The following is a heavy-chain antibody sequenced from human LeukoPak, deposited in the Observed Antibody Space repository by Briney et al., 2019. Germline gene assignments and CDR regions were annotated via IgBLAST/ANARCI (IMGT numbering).Heavy chain of an antibody. V-gene: IGHV4-34*01. Sequence: PSETLSLTCAVYGGSFSGYYWSWIRQPPGKGLEWIGEINHSGSTNYNLSLKSRVTISVDTSKNQFSLKLSSVTAADTAVYYCARGAWSGYIDYWGQGTLVTVSS. D-gene: IGHD3-3*01. CDR1: GGSFSGYY. J-gene: IGHJ4*02. CDR2: INHSGST. CDR3: ARGAWSGYIDY.